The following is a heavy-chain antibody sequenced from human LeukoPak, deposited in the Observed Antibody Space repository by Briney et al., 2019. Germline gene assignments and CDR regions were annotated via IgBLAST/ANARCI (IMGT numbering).Heavy chain of an antibody. V-gene: IGHV1-46*01. CDR2: INPSGGST. J-gene: IGHJ6*02. CDR3: ARDVAVNYYYYGMDV. CDR1: GYTFTSYY. D-gene: IGHD2-15*01. Sequence: ASVKVSCKASGYTFTSYYMHWVRQAPGQGLEWMGIINPSGGSTSYAQTFQGRVTMTRDTSTSTVYMELSSLRSEDTAVYYCARDVAVNYYYYGMDVWGQGTTVTVSS.